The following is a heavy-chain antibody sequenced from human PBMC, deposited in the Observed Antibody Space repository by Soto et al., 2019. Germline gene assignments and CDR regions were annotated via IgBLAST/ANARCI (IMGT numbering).Heavy chain of an antibody. CDR2: INPSGGST. J-gene: IGHJ5*02. CDR3: ARDPGASWFDP. V-gene: IGHV1-46*01. Sequence: VASVKVSCKASGYTFISYHIHWVRQAPGQGLEWMGIINPSGGSTTYAQKFQGRVTMTRDTSTSTVYMELSSLRSEDTAVYYCARDPGASWFDPWGQGTLVTVSS. CDR1: GYTFISYH.